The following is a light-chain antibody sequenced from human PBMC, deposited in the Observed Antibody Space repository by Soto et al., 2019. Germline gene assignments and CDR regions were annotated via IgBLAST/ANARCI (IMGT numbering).Light chain of an antibody. CDR1: QRISTY. V-gene: IGKV1-39*01. CDR2: AAS. Sequence: DIQMTQSPSSLSASIGDRVTITCRASQRISTYLNWYQQKPGKAPKLLIYAASNLQSGVPSTFSGSGSGTDFSLTISSLQPEYVATDFCQQGYSTPRNLGGGTKVEIK. J-gene: IGKJ4*01. CDR3: QQGYSTPRN.